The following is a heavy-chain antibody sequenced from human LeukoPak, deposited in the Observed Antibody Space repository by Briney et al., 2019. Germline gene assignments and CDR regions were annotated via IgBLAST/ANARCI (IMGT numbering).Heavy chain of an antibody. CDR1: GVSISSYY. CDR2: IYTSGST. V-gene: IGHV4-4*07. CDR3: ARLIAAAGYYYYYMDV. J-gene: IGHJ6*03. D-gene: IGHD6-13*01. Sequence: SETLSLTCTVSGVSISSYYWSWIRQPAGKGLEWIGRIYTSGSTNYSPSLKSRVTMSVDTSKNQFSLKLSSVTAADTAVYYCARLIAAAGYYYYYMDVWGKGTTVTVSS.